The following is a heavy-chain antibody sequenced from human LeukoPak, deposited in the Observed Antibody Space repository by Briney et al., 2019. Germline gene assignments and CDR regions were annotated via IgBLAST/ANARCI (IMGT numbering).Heavy chain of an antibody. J-gene: IGHJ4*02. D-gene: IGHD3-22*01. V-gene: IGHV5-51*01. CDR2: IYPGDSDT. CDR3: ARQGTPGYYYDSSGYYYPEPLDY. Sequence: GESLKISCKGSGYSFTSYWIGWVRQMPGKGLEWMGIIYPGDSDTRYSPSFQGQVTISADKSISTAYLQWSSLKASDTAMYYCARQGTPGYYYDSSGYYYPEPLDYWGQGTLVTVSS. CDR1: GYSFTSYW.